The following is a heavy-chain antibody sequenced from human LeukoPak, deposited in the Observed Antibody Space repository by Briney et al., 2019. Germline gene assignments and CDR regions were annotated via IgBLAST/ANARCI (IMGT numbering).Heavy chain of an antibody. V-gene: IGHV1-69*13. J-gene: IGHJ5*02. CDR1: GYTFTTYY. CDR3: ARQDAKCSSTSCYAGGWFDP. CDR2: IIPIFSKK. D-gene: IGHD2-2*01. Sequence: SVKVSRKPSGYTFTTYYLHWVRPAPGQGVEWMGGIIPIFSKKNYAQKFQARVTIPADESTSTAYMELSSLRSDDTAMYYCARQDAKCSSTSCYAGGWFDPWGQGTPVTVSS.